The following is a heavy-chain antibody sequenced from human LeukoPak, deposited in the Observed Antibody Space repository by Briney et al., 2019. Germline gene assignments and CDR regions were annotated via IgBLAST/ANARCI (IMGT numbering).Heavy chain of an antibody. CDR1: GFTFRSHG. V-gene: IGHV3-23*01. CDR3: AKKKTDYSYPSSFDY. CDR2: ISPRGDIT. Sequence: GGTLRLSCEASGFTFRSHGMNWVRQAPGKGLEWVSGISPRGDITYYADSVKGRFTISRDNSKNTLYLEVISLTAEDTAVYYCAKKKTDYSYPSSFDYWGQGTLVTVSS. J-gene: IGHJ4*02. D-gene: IGHD4-11*01.